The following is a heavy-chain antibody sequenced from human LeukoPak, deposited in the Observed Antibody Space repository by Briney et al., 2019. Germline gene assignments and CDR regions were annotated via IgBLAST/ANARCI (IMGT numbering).Heavy chain of an antibody. CDR2: IYYSGST. CDR1: GGSISSYY. Sequence: SETLSLTCTVSGGSISSYYWSWIRQPPGKGLEWIGYIYYSGSTNYNPSLKSRVTISVDTSKNQFSLKLSSVTAADTAVYYCARFYDSSGYSTQYYFDYWGQGTLVTVSS. V-gene: IGHV4-59*01. CDR3: ARFYDSSGYSTQYYFDY. J-gene: IGHJ4*02. D-gene: IGHD3-22*01.